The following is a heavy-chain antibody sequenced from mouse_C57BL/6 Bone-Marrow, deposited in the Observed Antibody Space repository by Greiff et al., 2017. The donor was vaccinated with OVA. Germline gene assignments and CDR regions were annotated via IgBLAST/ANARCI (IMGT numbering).Heavy chain of an antibody. J-gene: IGHJ3*01. CDR2: IDPETGGT. V-gene: IGHV1-15*01. Sequence: QVQLQQSGAELVRPGASVTLSCKASGYTFTDYEMHWVKQTPVHGLEWIGAIDPETGGTAYNQKFKGKAILTADKSSSTAYMELRSLTSEDSAVYYCTREVLRGGFAYWGQGTLVTVSA. D-gene: IGHD1-1*01. CDR1: GYTFTDYE. CDR3: TREVLRGGFAY.